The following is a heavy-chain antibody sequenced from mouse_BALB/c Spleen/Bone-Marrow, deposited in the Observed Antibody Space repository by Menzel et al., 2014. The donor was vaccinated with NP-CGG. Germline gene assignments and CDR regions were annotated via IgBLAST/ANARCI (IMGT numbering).Heavy chain of an antibody. V-gene: IGHV1S56*01. CDR3: ARGLLRYFDV. J-gene: IGHJ1*01. Sequence: QVQLKESGPELVTPGALVKISCKASGYTFTSYDINWVEQRPGQGLEWIGWIYPGDGSTKYNEKFKGKATLTADKSSSTAYMQLSSLTSENSAVYFCARGLLRYFDVWGAGTTVTVSS. CDR2: IYPGDGST. D-gene: IGHD2-3*01. CDR1: GYTFTSYD.